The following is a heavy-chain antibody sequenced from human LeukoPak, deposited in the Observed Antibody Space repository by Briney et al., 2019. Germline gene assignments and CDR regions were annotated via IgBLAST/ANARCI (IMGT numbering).Heavy chain of an antibody. V-gene: IGHV3-48*03. Sequence: QPGGSLRLSCAASGFTFSSYEMNWVRQAPGKGLEWVSYISSSGSTIYYADSVKGRFTISRDNAKNSPYLQMNSLRAEDTAVYYCARERDTAMVFYFDYWGQGTLVTVSS. CDR1: GFTFSSYE. CDR2: ISSSGSTI. CDR3: ARERDTAMVFYFDY. J-gene: IGHJ4*02. D-gene: IGHD5-18*01.